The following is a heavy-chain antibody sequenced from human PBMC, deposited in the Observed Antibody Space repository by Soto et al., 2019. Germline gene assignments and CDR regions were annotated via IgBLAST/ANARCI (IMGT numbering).Heavy chain of an antibody. V-gene: IGHV4-4*07. CDR3: VRDGGGNDP. Sequence: PSETLSLTCTVSGGSISSYYWSWIRQPAGKGLEWVGRFHSSGSTNYNPSLKSRLTMSVDTSKNQFSLKLSSVTAADTAVCYCVRDGGGNDPWGQGIPVTVSS. D-gene: IGHD3-16*01. J-gene: IGHJ5*02. CDR1: GGSISSYY. CDR2: FHSSGST.